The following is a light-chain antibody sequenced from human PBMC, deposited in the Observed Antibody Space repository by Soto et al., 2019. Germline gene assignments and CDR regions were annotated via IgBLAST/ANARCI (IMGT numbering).Light chain of an antibody. Sequence: SYELTQSPSVSVSPGQTAXITCSGDALPKQFAYWYQQKPGQAPVIVIHKDSERPSGIPDRFSGSSSGTTVTLTISGVQAEDEADYYCQSADSSGTYPVFGGGTKLTVL. J-gene: IGLJ2*01. CDR2: KDS. CDR1: ALPKQF. V-gene: IGLV3-25*02. CDR3: QSADSSGTYPV.